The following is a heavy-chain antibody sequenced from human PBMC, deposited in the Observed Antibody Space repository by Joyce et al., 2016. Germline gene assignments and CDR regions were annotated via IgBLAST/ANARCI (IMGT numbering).Heavy chain of an antibody. CDR3: ARRNVAQDAFDI. V-gene: IGHV3-11*01. CDR1: GFTFNDYY. J-gene: IGHJ3*02. CDR2: ISSTSSTI. D-gene: IGHD5-12*01. Sequence: QVQLVESGGGLVKPGRSLRLSCAASGFTFNDYYMTWIRQDPGKVMEWVSYISSTSSTIFYADSVKGRFTISRDNVKNSLYLQMNGLRAEDTAVYYCARRNVAQDAFDIWGHGTMVTVSS.